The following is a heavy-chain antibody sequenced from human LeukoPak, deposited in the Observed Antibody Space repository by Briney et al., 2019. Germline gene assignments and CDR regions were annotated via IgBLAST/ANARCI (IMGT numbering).Heavy chain of an antibody. CDR1: GGSISSSSYY. CDR2: IYYSGST. CDR3: ARHSLGGSYVTLFAFDI. V-gene: IGHV4-39*01. J-gene: IGHJ3*02. Sequence: PSETLSLTCTASGGSISSSSYYWGWLRQPPGKGLEWLGSIYYSGSTYYNPSLKSRVTISVDTSKNQFSLKLSSVTAADTAVYYCARHSLGGSYVTLFAFDIWGQGTMVTVSS. D-gene: IGHD1-26*01.